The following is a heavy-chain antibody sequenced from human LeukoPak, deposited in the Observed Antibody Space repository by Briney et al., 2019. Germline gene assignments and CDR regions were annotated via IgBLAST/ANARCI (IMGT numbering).Heavy chain of an antibody. CDR1: GGTFSSYA. D-gene: IGHD6-6*01. CDR2: IIPIFGTA. J-gene: IGHJ5*02. V-gene: IGHV1-69*01. Sequence: GSSVKVSCKASGGTFSSYAISWVRQAPGQGLEWMGGIIPIFGTANYAQKFQGRVTITADESTSTAYMELSSLRSEDTAVYYCAKLAARGGPAYNWFDPWGQGTLVTVSS. CDR3: AKLAARGGPAYNWFDP.